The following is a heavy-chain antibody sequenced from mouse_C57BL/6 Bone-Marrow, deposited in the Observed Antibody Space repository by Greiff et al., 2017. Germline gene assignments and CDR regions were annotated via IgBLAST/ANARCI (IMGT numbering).Heavy chain of an antibody. V-gene: IGHV1-81*01. CDR1: GYTFTSYG. CDR3: AVYYGYENYAMDY. CDR2: IYPRSGNT. J-gene: IGHJ4*01. Sequence: VQLQQSGAELARPGASVKLSCKASGYTFTSYGISWVKQRTGQGLEWIGEIYPRSGNTYYNEKFKGQATLTADKSSSTAYMELRSLTSEDSSVYFCAVYYGYENYAMDYWGQGTSVTVSS. D-gene: IGHD2-2*01.